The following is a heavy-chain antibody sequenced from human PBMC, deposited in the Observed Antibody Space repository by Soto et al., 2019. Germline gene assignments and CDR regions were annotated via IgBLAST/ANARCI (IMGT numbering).Heavy chain of an antibody. CDR2: IIPIFGTA. V-gene: IGHV1-69*13. D-gene: IGHD3-9*01. J-gene: IGHJ4*02. Sequence: SVKVSCKASGGPFCSYAISWVRLAPGQGLEWMGGIIPIFGTANYAQKSQGRVTITADETTSTAYMELSSLRSEDTAVYYWARSDYDILTGPIDYWGQGTLVTVS. CDR1: GGPFCSYA. CDR3: ARSDYDILTGPIDY.